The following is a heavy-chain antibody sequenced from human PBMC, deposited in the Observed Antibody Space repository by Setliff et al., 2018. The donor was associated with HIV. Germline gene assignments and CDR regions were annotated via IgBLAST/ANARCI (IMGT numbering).Heavy chain of an antibody. J-gene: IGHJ4*02. Sequence: PSETLSLTCAVYGGSFSGYYWSWIRQPPGKGLEWIGEINHSGSTNYNPSLKSRATISVDTSKNQFSLKLSSVTAADTAVYYCARVGYCSSTSCPLGYWGQGTLVTVSS. V-gene: IGHV4-34*01. CDR1: GGSFSGYY. CDR2: INHSGST. D-gene: IGHD2-2*01. CDR3: ARVGYCSSTSCPLGY.